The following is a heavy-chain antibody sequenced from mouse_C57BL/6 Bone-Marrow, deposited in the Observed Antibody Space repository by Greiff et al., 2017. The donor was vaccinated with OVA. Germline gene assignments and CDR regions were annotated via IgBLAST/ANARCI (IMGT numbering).Heavy chain of an antibody. Sequence: VQLQQSGPVLVKPGASVKMSCKASGYTFTDYYMNWVKQSHGKSLEWIGVINPYNGGTSYNQKFKGKATLTVDKSSSTAYMELNSLTSEDSAVYYCARVYGNWYFDVWGTGTTVTVAS. CDR1: GYTFTDYY. V-gene: IGHV1-19*01. D-gene: IGHD2-1*01. CDR2: INPYNGGT. CDR3: ARVYGNWYFDV. J-gene: IGHJ1*03.